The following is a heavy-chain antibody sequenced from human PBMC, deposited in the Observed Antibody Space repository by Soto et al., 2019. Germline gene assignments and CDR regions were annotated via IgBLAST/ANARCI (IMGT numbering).Heavy chain of an antibody. D-gene: IGHD6-13*01. V-gene: IGHV3-23*01. CDR1: GFTFSSYA. Sequence: SLRLSCAASGFTFSSYAMSWVRQAPGKGLEWVSAISGSGGSTYYADSVKGRFTISRDNSKNTLYLQMNSLRAEDTAVYYCAKGIAAAPYGMDVWGQGTTVTVSS. CDR3: AKGIAAAPYGMDV. J-gene: IGHJ6*02. CDR2: ISGSGGST.